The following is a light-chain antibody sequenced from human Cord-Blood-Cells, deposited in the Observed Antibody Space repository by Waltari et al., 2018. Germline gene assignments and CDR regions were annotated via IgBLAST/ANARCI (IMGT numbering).Light chain of an antibody. Sequence: TLPQPASVSGSPGQSIHTSCTGTRSVVGVYNFLPWYQQHPGKAPKLMIYEVSTRPSGFSSSFSGSKSGNTASLTISGLQAEDEADYYCSSYTSSRTVGFGGGTKLTVL. CDR2: EVS. CDR3: SSYTSSRTVG. CDR1: RSVVGVYNF. J-gene: IGLJ2*01. V-gene: IGLV2-14*01.